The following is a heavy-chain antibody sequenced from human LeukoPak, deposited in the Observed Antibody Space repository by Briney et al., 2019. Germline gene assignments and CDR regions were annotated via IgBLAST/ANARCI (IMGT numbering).Heavy chain of an antibody. Sequence: GASVKVSLKASGYTFSSYGISWVRQAPGQGLERVGWINTYNGNTNYAQKLQDRVTMTTDTSTSTAYMELRSLRVDDTAVYYCAREPRDYTNSLEFHYWGQGTLITVSS. D-gene: IGHD4-11*01. V-gene: IGHV1-18*01. CDR2: INTYNGNT. CDR3: AREPRDYTNSLEFHY. CDR1: GYTFSSYG. J-gene: IGHJ4*02.